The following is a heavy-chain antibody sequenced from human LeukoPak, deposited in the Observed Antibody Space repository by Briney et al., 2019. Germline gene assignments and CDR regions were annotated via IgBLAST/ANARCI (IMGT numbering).Heavy chain of an antibody. D-gene: IGHD3-22*01. Sequence: SETLSLTCTVSGGSISSYYWSWIRQPPGKGLEWIGYIYYSGSTNYNPSLKSRVTTSVDTSKNQFSLKLSSVTAADTAVYYCAREWGYDSSGYFDYWGQGTLVTVSS. V-gene: IGHV4-59*01. CDR2: IYYSGST. CDR3: AREWGYDSSGYFDY. J-gene: IGHJ4*02. CDR1: GGSISSYY.